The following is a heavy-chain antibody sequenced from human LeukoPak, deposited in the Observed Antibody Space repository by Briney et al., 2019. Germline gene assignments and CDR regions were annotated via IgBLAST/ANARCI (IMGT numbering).Heavy chain of an antibody. J-gene: IGHJ5*02. CDR1: GYTFTSYG. Sequence: ASVKVSCKASGYTFTSYGISWVRQAPGQGLEWMGWISAYNGNTNYAQKLQGRVTMTTDTSTSTAYMELRSLRSDDTAVYYCARLLDTAMVTSYWFDPWAREPWSPSPQ. CDR2: ISAYNGNT. D-gene: IGHD5-18*01. CDR3: ARLLDTAMVTSYWFDP. V-gene: IGHV1-18*01.